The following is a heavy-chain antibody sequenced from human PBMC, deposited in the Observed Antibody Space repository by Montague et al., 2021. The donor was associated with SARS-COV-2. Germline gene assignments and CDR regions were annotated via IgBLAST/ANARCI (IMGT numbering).Heavy chain of an antibody. V-gene: IGHV2-5*01. CDR3: AHRIQNLNGFQX. Sequence: PALVKPTQTLTLTCSFSGFSLSTSAVGVGWIRQPPGKALEWLAVIYWNDDKYYDPPLNSRLTITKDTSKNQVVLTMTNMDPVDTATYYCAHRIQNLNGFQXWGKGTLVTASS. CDR2: IYWNDDK. J-gene: IGHJ1*01. D-gene: IGHD2-8*01. CDR1: GFSLSTSAVG.